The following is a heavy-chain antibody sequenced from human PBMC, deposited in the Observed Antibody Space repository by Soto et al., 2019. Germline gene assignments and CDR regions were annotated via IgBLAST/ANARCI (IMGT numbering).Heavy chain of an antibody. Sequence: SETLSLTCAVYSGSFSGYFCSWIHQPPGKGLEWIGEINHSGSTNYNPSLKSRVTLSVDTSKNQFSLKLSSVTAADTAVYYCASTRPTYLDASGYYSWGQGTLVTVSS. V-gene: IGHV4-34*01. J-gene: IGHJ4*02. CDR3: ASTRPTYLDASGYYS. CDR1: SGSFSGYF. CDR2: INHSGST. D-gene: IGHD3-22*01.